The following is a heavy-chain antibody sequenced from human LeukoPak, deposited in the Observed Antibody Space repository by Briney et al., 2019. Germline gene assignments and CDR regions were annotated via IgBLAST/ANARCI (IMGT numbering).Heavy chain of an antibody. CDR1: GGSFSGYY. Sequence: PSETLSLTCAVYGGSFSGYYWSWIRQPPGKGLEWIGEIKHSGSTNYNPPLKSRVTISVDTSKNQFSLKLSSVTAADTAVYYCARQSGYCSSTSCYWHWFDPWGQGTLVTVSS. CDR2: IKHSGST. D-gene: IGHD2-2*01. CDR3: ARQSGYCSSTSCYWHWFDP. V-gene: IGHV4-34*01. J-gene: IGHJ5*02.